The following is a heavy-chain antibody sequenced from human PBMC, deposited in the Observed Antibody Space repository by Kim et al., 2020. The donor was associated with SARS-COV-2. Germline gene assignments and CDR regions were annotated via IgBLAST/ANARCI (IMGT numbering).Heavy chain of an antibody. CDR2: IIPIFGTA. J-gene: IGHJ4*02. CDR3: AREVEGGRELRYLDY. CDR1: GGTFSSYA. D-gene: IGHD1-26*01. V-gene: IGHV1-69*13. Sequence: SVKVSCKASGGTFSSYAISWVRQAPGQGLEWMGGIIPIFGTANYAQKFQGRVTITADESTSTAYMELSSLRSEDTAVYYCAREVEGGRELRYLDYWGQGTLVTVSS.